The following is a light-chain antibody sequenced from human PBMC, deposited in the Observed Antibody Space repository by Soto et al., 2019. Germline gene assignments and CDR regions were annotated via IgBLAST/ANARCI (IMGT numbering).Light chain of an antibody. CDR1: SSDVGAYNY. J-gene: IGLJ1*01. CDR3: SSYTTIGTRV. Sequence: QSVLTQPASVSGSPGQSITISCTGTSSDVGAYNYVSWYQQHPGKAPKLMIYDVSTRPSGVSNRFSGSKSGNTASLSISGVQAEDEADYYCSSYTTIGTRVFGTGTKVTVL. CDR2: DVS. V-gene: IGLV2-14*01.